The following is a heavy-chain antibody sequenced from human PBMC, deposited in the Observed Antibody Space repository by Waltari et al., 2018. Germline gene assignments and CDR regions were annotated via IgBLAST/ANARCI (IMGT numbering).Heavy chain of an antibody. D-gene: IGHD1-26*01. CDR1: GYSFTSYW. Sequence: EVQLVQSGAEVKKPGESLKISCKGSGYSFTSYWIGWVRQRSGKGVEWMGISYPGDSDTRYSPAFQGQVTSGADKSISTAYLQWSSLKASDTAMYYCARYVGATSFSYFDLWGRGTLVTVSS. CDR3: ARYVGATSFSYFDL. V-gene: IGHV5-51*01. J-gene: IGHJ2*01. CDR2: SYPGDSDT.